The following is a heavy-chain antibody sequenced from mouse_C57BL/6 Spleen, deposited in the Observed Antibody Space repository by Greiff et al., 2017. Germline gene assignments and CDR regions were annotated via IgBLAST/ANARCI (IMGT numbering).Heavy chain of an antibody. CDR1: GYTFTSYW. Sequence: QVHVKQSGAELAQPGASVKLSCTASGYTFTSYWMHWVKQRPGQGLEWIGYINPSSGYTKNNQKFKDKGTLNADKSSSTAYMQLSSLTYEDSAVYYCATEGDAMDDWGQGTSVTVSA. CDR3: ATEGDAMDD. V-gene: IGHV1-7*01. CDR2: INPSSGYT. J-gene: IGHJ4*01.